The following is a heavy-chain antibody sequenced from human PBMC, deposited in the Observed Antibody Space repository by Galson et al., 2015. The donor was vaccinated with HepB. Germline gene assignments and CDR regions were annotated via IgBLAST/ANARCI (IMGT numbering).Heavy chain of an antibody. CDR3: ARDREYSSSWYLYYYGMDV. D-gene: IGHD6-13*01. V-gene: IGHV1-69*06. CDR2: IIPIFGTA. CDR1: GGTFSSYA. J-gene: IGHJ6*02. Sequence: SVKVSCKASGGTFSSYAISWVRQAPGQGLEWMGGIIPIFGTANYAQKFQGRVTITADKSTSTAYMELSSLRSEDTAVYYCARDREYSSSWYLYYYGMDVWGQGTTVTVSS.